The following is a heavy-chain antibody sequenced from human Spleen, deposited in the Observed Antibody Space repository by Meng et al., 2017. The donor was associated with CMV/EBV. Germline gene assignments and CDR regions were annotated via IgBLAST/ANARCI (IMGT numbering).Heavy chain of an antibody. D-gene: IGHD2-21*01. V-gene: IGHV1-46*01. CDR1: YTFTSYY. CDR2: INPSGGRT. J-gene: IGHJ4*02. CDR3: SRDVGGKFCGENCSGDS. Sequence: YTFTSYYIQWVREATGQRLEWMGQINPSGGRTSNAEKYQGRVNRSSETNTKRMYREQSSLRSENTAIYYCSRDVGGKFCGENCSGDSWGQGTLVTVSS.